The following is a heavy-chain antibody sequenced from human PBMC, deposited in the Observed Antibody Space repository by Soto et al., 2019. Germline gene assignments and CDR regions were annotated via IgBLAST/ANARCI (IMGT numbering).Heavy chain of an antibody. CDR2: ISYDGSNK. D-gene: IGHD3-3*01. V-gene: IGHV3-30*18. CDR3: ANLSFWSGSKSGYYYGMDV. CDR1: GFTFSSYG. J-gene: IGHJ6*02. Sequence: QPGGSLRLSCAASGFTFSSYGMHWVRQAPGKGLEWVAVISYDGSNKYYADSVKGRFTISRDNSKNTLYLQMNSLRAEDTAVYYCANLSFWSGSKSGYYYGMDVWGQGTVVTVSS.